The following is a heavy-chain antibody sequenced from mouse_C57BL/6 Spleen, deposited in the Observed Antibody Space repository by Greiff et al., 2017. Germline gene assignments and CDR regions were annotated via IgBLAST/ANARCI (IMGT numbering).Heavy chain of an antibody. D-gene: IGHD2-3*01. V-gene: IGHV1-64*01. J-gene: IGHJ3*01. CDR1: GYTFTSYW. Sequence: QVQLQQPGAELVTPGASVKLSCKASGYTFTSYWMHWVKQRPGQGLEWIGMIHPNSGSTNYNEKFKSKATLTVDKSSSTAYMQLSSLTSEDSAVYYCARGGLLRPDWGQGTLVTVSA. CDR2: IHPNSGST. CDR3: ARGGLLRPD.